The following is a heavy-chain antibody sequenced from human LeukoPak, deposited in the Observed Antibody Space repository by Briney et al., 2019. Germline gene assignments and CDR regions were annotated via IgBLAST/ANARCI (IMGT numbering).Heavy chain of an antibody. J-gene: IGHJ4*02. V-gene: IGHV3-74*01. D-gene: IGHD6-13*01. Sequence: PGGSVRLSCAASGFTLSSHWMHWVRQAPGKGLVWVSNINGDGSKTFYADSVKGRFTIPRDNAKNTVYLQMNSLTVEDTAVYYCARGTVIAPGIDYWGQGTLVTASS. CDR1: GFTLSSHW. CDR2: INGDGSKT. CDR3: ARGTVIAPGIDY.